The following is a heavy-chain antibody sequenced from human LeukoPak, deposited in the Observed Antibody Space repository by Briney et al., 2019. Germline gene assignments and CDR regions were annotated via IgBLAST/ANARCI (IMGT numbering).Heavy chain of an antibody. V-gene: IGHV3-30*02. Sequence: GGSLRLSCAASGFTFSSYGMHWVRQAPGKGLEWVAFIRYDGSNKYYADSVKGRFTISRDNSKNTLYLQMNSLRAEDTAVYYCARVYYYDSGGYLNPFDYWGQGTLVTVSS. CDR1: GFTFSSYG. J-gene: IGHJ4*02. D-gene: IGHD3-22*01. CDR2: IRYDGSNK. CDR3: ARVYYYDSGGYLNPFDY.